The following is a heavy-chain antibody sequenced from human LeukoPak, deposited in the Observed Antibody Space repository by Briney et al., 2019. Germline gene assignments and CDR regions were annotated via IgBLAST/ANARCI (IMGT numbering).Heavy chain of an antibody. V-gene: IGHV1-46*01. CDR1: GYTFTSYY. Sequence: ASVKVSCKASGYTFTSYYMHWVRQAPGQGLEWMGIINPSGGSTSYAQKFQGRVTMTRDTSTSTVYMELSSLRSEDTAVYYCATGIAAAGTNGVYYYGMDVWGQGTMVTVSS. J-gene: IGHJ6*02. D-gene: IGHD6-13*01. CDR2: INPSGGST. CDR3: ATGIAAAGTNGVYYYGMDV.